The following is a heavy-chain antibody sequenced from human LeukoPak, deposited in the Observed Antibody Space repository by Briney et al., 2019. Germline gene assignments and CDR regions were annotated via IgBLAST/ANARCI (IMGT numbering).Heavy chain of an antibody. CDR1: GGPFSPYY. Sequence: SDTVSLTCTVSGGPFSPYYWSWMRQPPGKGLEWIGYISYSGSTKYNPTSKRRDTISVDTSTSQFSLKLSCATAAETAVYYCARGGGSGRGNWFDPWGQGSPVIVSS. V-gene: IGHV4-59*13. CDR2: ISYSGST. J-gene: IGHJ5*02. D-gene: IGHD3-10*01. CDR3: ARGGGSGRGNWFDP.